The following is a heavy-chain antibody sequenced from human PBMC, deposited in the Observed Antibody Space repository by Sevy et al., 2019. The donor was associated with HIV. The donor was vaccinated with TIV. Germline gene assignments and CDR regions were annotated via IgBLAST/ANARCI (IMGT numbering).Heavy chain of an antibody. CDR3: ARFEYGDYVSHFEY. CDR2: IYYSGTT. CDR1: GGSINGDSYY. Sequence: QSQTLSLTCTVSGGSINGDSYYWGWIRQPPGKGLEWIGNIYYSGTTYYNPSLKSRVTISVDTSKNQFSLKLSSVTAADTAVYYCARFEYGDYVSHFEYWGQGTLVTVSS. D-gene: IGHD2-21*02. V-gene: IGHV4-39*01. J-gene: IGHJ4*02.